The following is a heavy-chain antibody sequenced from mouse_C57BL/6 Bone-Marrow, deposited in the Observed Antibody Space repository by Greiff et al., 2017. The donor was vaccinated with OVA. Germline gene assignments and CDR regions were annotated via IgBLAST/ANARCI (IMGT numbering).Heavy chain of an antibody. D-gene: IGHD1-1*01. V-gene: IGHV1-55*01. Sequence: QVQLQQPGAELVKPGASVKMSCKASGYTFTSYWITWVKQRPGQGLEWIGDIYPGSGSTNYNEKFKSKATLTVDTSSSTAYMQLSSLTSEDSAVYYCARGGIYYYGSSWYFDVWGTGTTVTVSS. CDR1: GYTFTSYW. J-gene: IGHJ1*03. CDR2: IYPGSGST. CDR3: ARGGIYYYGSSWYFDV.